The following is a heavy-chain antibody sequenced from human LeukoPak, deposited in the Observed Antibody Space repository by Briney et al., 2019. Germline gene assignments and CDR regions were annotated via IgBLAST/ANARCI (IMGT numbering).Heavy chain of an antibody. CDR1: GGSISSYY. Sequence: SETLSLTCTVSGGSISSYYWSWIRQPPGKGLEWIGYIYYSGSTNYNPSLKSRVTISVDTSKNQFSLKLSSVTAADTAVYYCARDLVVVAATGYNWFDPWGQGTLVTVSS. V-gene: IGHV4-59*12. J-gene: IGHJ5*02. CDR2: IYYSGST. CDR3: ARDLVVVAATGYNWFDP. D-gene: IGHD2-15*01.